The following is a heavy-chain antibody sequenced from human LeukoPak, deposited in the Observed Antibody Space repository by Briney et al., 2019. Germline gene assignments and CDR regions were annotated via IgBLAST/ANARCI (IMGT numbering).Heavy chain of an antibody. CDR3: ARDPGGYFTMIVVVTRGDAFDI. CDR1: GFTFSSYA. Sequence: PGGSLRLSCAASGFTFSSYAMSWVRQAPGKGLEWVSAISGSGGSTYYADSVKGRFTISRDNSKNTLYLQMNSLRAEDTAVYYCARDPGGYFTMIVVVTRGDAFDIWGQGTMVTVSS. D-gene: IGHD3-22*01. CDR2: ISGSGGST. V-gene: IGHV3-23*01. J-gene: IGHJ3*02.